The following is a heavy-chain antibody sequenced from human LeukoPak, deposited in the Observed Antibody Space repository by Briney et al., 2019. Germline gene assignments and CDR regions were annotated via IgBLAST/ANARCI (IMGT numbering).Heavy chain of an antibody. Sequence: PSETLSLTCTVXVXXXXXGSXXXXXXRXXXXKXXXXXXXIXYXGSXYYNXSLKSRVTISVDTSKNQFSLKLSSVTAADTAVYYCARQITSHDTWGWDVIDCWGQGTLVTVSS. D-gene: IGHD3-16*01. CDR2: IXYXGSX. V-gene: IGHV4-39*01. J-gene: IGHJ4*02. CDR1: VXXXXXGSXX. CDR3: ARQITSHDTWGWDVIDC.